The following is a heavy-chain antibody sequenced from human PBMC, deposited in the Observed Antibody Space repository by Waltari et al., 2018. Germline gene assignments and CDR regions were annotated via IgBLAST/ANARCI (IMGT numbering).Heavy chain of an antibody. CDR1: GVSISGSY. D-gene: IGHD6-25*01. CDR2: IHYSGNT. J-gene: IGHJ1*01. V-gene: IGHV4-59*01. Sequence: QVQLQESGPGLVKPSETLSLTCVVSGVSISGSYWSWIRQPPGKGLVWLGYIHYSGNTDYNPSLKSRVTISVDTSKNQLSLNLNSVTAADTAVYFCARGGGGTAAALWGQGTLVTVSS. CDR3: ARGGGGTAAAL.